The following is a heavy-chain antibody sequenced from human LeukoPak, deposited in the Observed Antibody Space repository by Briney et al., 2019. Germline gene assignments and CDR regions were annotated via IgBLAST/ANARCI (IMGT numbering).Heavy chain of an antibody. J-gene: IGHJ4*02. Sequence: PGGSLRLSCAASGFNFSAYGMHWVRQAPGKGLEWVAFIRYDGNLKYYADSVKGRFTISRDNSKNTLDLQMNSLRVEDTAVYYCAKSTSLKDANYGLTGTNYWGQGILVTVSS. D-gene: IGHD1-14*01. CDR1: GFNFSAYG. CDR3: AKSTSLKDANYGLTGTNY. CDR2: IRYDGNLK. V-gene: IGHV3-30*02.